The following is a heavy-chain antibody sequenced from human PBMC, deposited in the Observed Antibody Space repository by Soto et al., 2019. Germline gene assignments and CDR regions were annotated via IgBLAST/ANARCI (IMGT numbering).Heavy chain of an antibody. CDR2: ISSNGVGT. J-gene: IGHJ6*03. V-gene: IGHV3-64*01. CDR3: ARRARTDFYYMDV. Sequence: EVQLAESGGGLAQPGGSLRLSCAASGFTLSGYAMDWVRQAPGKGLEYVSGISSNGVGTYYANSVQGRFTISRDNSKNTVYLEIGSLRHEDIAVYYCARRARTDFYYMDVWGEGTTVTVSS. D-gene: IGHD6-6*01. CDR1: GFTLSGYA.